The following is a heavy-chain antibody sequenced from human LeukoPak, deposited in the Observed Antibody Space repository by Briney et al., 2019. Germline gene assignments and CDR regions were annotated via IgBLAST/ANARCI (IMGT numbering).Heavy chain of an antibody. J-gene: IGHJ4*02. D-gene: IGHD3-3*01. CDR1: GYTFTGYY. Sequence: GASVKVSCTASGYTFTGYYMHWVRQAPGQGLEWMGWINPNSGGTNYAQKFQGRVTMTRDTSISTAYMELSRLRSDDTAVYYCASGYYDFWSGYSYDYWGQGTLVTVSS. CDR3: ASGYYDFWSGYSYDY. CDR2: INPNSGGT. V-gene: IGHV1-2*02.